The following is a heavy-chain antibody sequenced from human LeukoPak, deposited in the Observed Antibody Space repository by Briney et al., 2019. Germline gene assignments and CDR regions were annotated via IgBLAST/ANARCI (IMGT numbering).Heavy chain of an antibody. V-gene: IGHV1-69*13. CDR2: IIPIFGTA. CDR3: AVGGSYFFLGY. Sequence: GASVKVSCKASGGTFSSYAISWVRQAPGQGLEWMGGIIPIFGTANYAQKFQGRVTITADESTSTAYMELSSLRSEDTAVYYCAVGGSYFFLGYWGQGTLVTVSS. CDR1: GGTFSSYA. D-gene: IGHD1-26*01. J-gene: IGHJ4*02.